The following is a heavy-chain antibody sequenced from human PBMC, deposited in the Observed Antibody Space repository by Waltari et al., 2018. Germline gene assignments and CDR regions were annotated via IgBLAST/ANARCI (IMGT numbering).Heavy chain of an antibody. Sequence: QVQLVQSGAEVKKPGSSVKVSCKASGGTFSSYAISWVRQAPGQGLEWMGGIIPILGTANYAQKFQGRVTITADESTSTAYMELSSLRSEDTAVYYCARGRRDYYDSSGYSPFDYWGQGTLVTVSS. CDR1: GGTFSSYA. J-gene: IGHJ4*02. CDR2: IIPILGTA. CDR3: ARGRRDYYDSSGYSPFDY. V-gene: IGHV1-69*13. D-gene: IGHD3-22*01.